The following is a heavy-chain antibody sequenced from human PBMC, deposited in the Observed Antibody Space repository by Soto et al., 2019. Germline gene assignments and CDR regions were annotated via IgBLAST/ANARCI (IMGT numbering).Heavy chain of an antibody. CDR3: ERATRTGAPYNWFDP. CDR1: GGSISSGDYY. D-gene: IGHD7-27*01. V-gene: IGHV4-30-4*02. CDR2: IYYTGST. Sequence: SETLSLTCNVSGGSISSGDYYWTWIRQSPGKGLEWIGYIYYTGSTFYSPSLKSRVTISLDTSENHFSLDMNSVTAADTAVYYCERATRTGAPYNWFDPWGQGTLVTVSS. J-gene: IGHJ5*02.